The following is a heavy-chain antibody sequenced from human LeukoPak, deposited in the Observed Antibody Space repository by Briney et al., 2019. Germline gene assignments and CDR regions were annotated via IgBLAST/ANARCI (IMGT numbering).Heavy chain of an antibody. CDR2: INHSGST. CDR1: GGSFSGYY. J-gene: IGHJ3*02. CDR3: ARVKATPYSSSSSDAFDI. Sequence: SETLSLTCAVYGGSFSGYYWSWIRQPPGKGLEWIGEINHSGSTNYNPSLKSRVTISVDTSKNQFSLKLSSVTAADTAVYYCARVKATPYSSSSSDAFDIWGQGTMVTVSS. V-gene: IGHV4-34*01. D-gene: IGHD6-6*01.